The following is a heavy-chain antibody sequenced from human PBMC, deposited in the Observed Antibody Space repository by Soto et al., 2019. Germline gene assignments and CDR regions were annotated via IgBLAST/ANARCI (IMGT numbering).Heavy chain of an antibody. CDR3: AKPGPFSSSPNYYYGMDV. CDR2: ISGSGGST. CDR1: GFTFSSYA. D-gene: IGHD6-13*01. J-gene: IGHJ6*02. Sequence: GGSLRLSCAASGFTFSSYAMTWVRQAPGEGLEWVSAISGSGGSTYYADSVKGRFTVSRDNPKNTLYLQMNSLRAEDAAVYYCAKPGPFSSSPNYYYGMDVWGQGTTVTVSS. V-gene: IGHV3-23*01.